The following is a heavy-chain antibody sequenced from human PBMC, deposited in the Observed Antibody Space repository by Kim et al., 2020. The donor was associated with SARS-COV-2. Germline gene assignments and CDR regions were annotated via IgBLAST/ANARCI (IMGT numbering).Heavy chain of an antibody. CDR2: GTA. V-gene: IGHV1-69*01. Sequence: GTANDAQKFQGRGTMTADESTSTAYMELSSLRSEDTAVYYCGRVGDVVDYWGQGTLVTVSS. CDR3: GRVGDVVDY. D-gene: IGHD2-21*01. J-gene: IGHJ4*02.